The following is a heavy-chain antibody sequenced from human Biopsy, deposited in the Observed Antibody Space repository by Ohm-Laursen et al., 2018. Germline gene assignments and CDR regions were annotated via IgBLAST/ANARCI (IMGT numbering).Heavy chain of an antibody. CDR2: ISGSGTTI. CDR1: GFTFSDYY. CDR3: AKDSGGSPLGELFH. Sequence: GSLRLSCTASGFTFSDYYMSWIRQAPGKGLEWLSYISGSGTTIFYADSVKGRFTVSRDNAKNSLYLQMNSLRAEDTALYYCAKDSGGSPLGELFHWGQGNLVTVSS. J-gene: IGHJ4*02. D-gene: IGHD3-16*01. V-gene: IGHV3-11*01.